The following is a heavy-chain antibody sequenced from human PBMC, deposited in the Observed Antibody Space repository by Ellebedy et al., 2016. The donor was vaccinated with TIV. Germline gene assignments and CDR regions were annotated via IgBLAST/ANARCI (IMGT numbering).Heavy chain of an antibody. CDR2: IYYSGST. V-gene: IGHV4-61*05. J-gene: IGHJ4*02. CDR3: ATRGGALDGYLH. D-gene: IGHD5-24*01. Sequence: SETLSLXXTVSGGSISSSSYYWGWIRQPPGKGLEWIGYIYYSGSTNYNPSLKSRVTISVDTSKNQFSLKLSSVTAADTAVYYCATRGGALDGYLHWGQGTLVTVSS. CDR1: GGSISSSSYY.